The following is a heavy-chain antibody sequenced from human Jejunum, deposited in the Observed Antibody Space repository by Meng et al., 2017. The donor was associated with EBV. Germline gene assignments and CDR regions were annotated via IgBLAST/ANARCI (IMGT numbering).Heavy chain of an antibody. J-gene: IGHJ4*02. Sequence: QVQLQHSGPGLVXXXXXLXLTXPXSGDSVSSNSAVWNWIRQSPSRGLEWLGRTYYRSKWYNEYAPSVESRITINPDTSKNQFSLQLNSVTPEDTAVYYCARDYQDLERFDYWGQGTLVTVSS. V-gene: IGHV6-1*01. CDR3: ARDYQDLERFDY. CDR2: TYYRSKWYN. D-gene: IGHD1-1*01. CDR1: GDSVSSNSAV.